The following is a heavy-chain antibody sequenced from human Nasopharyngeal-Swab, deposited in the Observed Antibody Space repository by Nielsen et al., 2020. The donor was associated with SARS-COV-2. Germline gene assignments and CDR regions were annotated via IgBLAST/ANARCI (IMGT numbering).Heavy chain of an antibody. D-gene: IGHD6-19*01. J-gene: IGHJ6*02. CDR3: ARPSYSSGWSSWYYYYGMDV. Sequence: SEPLSLTCTVSGGSISSSSYYWGWIRQPPGKGLEWIGSIYYSGSTYYNPSLKSRVTISVDTSKNQFSLKLGSVTAADTAVYYCARPSYSSGWSSWYYYYGMDVWGQGTTVTVSS. CDR2: IYYSGST. CDR1: GGSISSSSYY. V-gene: IGHV4-39*01.